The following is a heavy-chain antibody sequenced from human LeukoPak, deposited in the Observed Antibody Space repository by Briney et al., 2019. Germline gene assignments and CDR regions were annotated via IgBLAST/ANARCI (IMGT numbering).Heavy chain of an antibody. D-gene: IGHD2-15*01. CDR3: ARTGIIGYCSGGSCPFDY. Sequence: SETLSLTCTVSGGSISSYYWSWVRQPPGKGLEWIGYIYYSGSTNSNPSLKSRVTISVDTSKKNQFSLKLSSVTAADTAVYYCARTGIIGYCSGGSCPFDYWGQGTLVTVSS. CDR1: GGSISSYY. CDR2: IYYSGST. V-gene: IGHV4-59*01. J-gene: IGHJ4*02.